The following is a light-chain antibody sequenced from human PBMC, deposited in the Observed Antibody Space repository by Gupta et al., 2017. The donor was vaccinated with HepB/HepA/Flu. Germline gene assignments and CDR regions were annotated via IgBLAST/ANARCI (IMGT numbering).Light chain of an antibody. CDR3: QQVNTYPRT. J-gene: IGKJ1*01. Sequence: DIQLTQSPSFLSASVGDRVTITCRASQGIGSYLAWYRQRPGKALTLLIYAASTLQSGVPSRFSGSRSGSEFSLSISSLQPEDFATYYCQQVNTYPRTFGQGTKVEI. CDR1: QGIGSY. CDR2: AAS. V-gene: IGKV1-9*01.